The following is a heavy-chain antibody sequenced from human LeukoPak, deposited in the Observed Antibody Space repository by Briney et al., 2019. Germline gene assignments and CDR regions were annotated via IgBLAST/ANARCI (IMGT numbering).Heavy chain of an antibody. CDR1: GYTFTGYY. CDR3: ARDPEPTTVTTRSHFGY. V-gene: IGHV1-2*02. CDR2: INPNSGGT. Sequence: ASVKVSCKASGYTFTGYYMHWVRQAPGQGLEWMGWINPNSGGTNYAQKFQGRVTMTRDTSISTAYMELSRLRSDDTAVYYCARDPEPTTVTTRSHFGYWGQGTLVTVSS. J-gene: IGHJ4*02. D-gene: IGHD4-17*01.